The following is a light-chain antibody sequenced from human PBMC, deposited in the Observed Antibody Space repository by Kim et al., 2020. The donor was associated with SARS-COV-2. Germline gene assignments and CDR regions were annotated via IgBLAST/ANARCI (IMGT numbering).Light chain of an antibody. CDR1: SSDVGGYNY. Sequence: QSALTQPASVSGSPGQSITISCTGTSSDVGGYNYVSWYQQHPGKAPKLMIYDVSNRPLGVSNRFSGSKSGNTASLTISGLQAEDEADYYCSSYTSSSHVVFGGGTQLTVL. CDR3: SSYTSSSHVV. V-gene: IGLV2-14*03. J-gene: IGLJ2*01. CDR2: DVS.